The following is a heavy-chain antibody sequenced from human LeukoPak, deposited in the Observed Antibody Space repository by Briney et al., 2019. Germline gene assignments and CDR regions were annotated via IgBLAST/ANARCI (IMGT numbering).Heavy chain of an antibody. J-gene: IGHJ4*02. CDR3: ARDGDYGDYGDY. CDR2: INSDGSST. Sequence: GGSLRLSCAASGFTFSSYWMHWVRQVPGKGLVWVSRINSDGSSTSYADSVKGRFTISRDNAKNSLYLQMNSLRAEDTAVYYCARDGDYGDYGDYWGQGTLVTVSS. V-gene: IGHV3-74*01. D-gene: IGHD4-17*01. CDR1: GFTFSSYW.